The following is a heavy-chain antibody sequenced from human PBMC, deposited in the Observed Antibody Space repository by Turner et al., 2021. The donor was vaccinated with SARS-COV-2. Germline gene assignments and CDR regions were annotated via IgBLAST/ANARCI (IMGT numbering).Heavy chain of an antibody. CDR3: ARDSSVPATFSLVYYGMDV. V-gene: IGHV3-30-3*01. D-gene: IGHD2-2*01. CDR1: GFTSSRDA. CDR2: ISQDGNHK. Sequence: QEQLVESGGGVVQPGGHVRLSCVASGFTSSRDAMHWVRQGQGKGLEWGAVISQDGNHKYYANPMKGRFIISRDISKNTVYLQMNIVRAEDTAMYYCARDSSVPATFSLVYYGMDVWGQGTTVTVS. J-gene: IGHJ6*02.